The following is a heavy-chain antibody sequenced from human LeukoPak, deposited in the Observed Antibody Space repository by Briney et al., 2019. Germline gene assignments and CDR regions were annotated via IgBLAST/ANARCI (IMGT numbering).Heavy chain of an antibody. CDR1: GGSISSYY. CDR3: ARQVIRYDMSLGY. V-gene: IGHV4-59*08. J-gene: IGHJ4*02. Sequence: PSETLSLTCTVSGGSISSYYWSWIRQPPGKGLEWIGYIYYSGSTNYNPSLKSRVTISVDTSKNQFSLKLSSVTAADTAVYYCARQVIRYDMSLGYWGQGTLVTVSS. CDR2: IYYSGST. D-gene: IGHD3-9*01.